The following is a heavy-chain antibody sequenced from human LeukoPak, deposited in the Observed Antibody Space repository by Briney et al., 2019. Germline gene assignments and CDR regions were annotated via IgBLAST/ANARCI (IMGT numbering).Heavy chain of an antibody. CDR1: GRSISSSSYY. V-gene: IGHV4-39*01. D-gene: IGHD6-13*01. CDR3: ARHVGVIAAAGG. J-gene: IGHJ4*02. Sequence: PSETLSLTCTVSGRSISSSSYYWGWIRQPPGKGLEWIGSIYYSGSTYYNPSLKSRVTISVDTSKNQFSLKLSSVTAADTAVYYCARHVGVIAAAGGWGQGTLVTASS. CDR2: IYYSGST.